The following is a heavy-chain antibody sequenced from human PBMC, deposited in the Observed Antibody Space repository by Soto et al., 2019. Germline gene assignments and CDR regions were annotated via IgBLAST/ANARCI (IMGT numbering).Heavy chain of an antibody. CDR1: GGSINSDNSF. Sequence: SETLSLTCSVSGGSINSDNSFWGWVRQSPGKGLEWIGSLYYGGSTFYNPSLKSRVTISLDTSKNQFSLRLTSVTAADTAIYYCARQLPVGATSWFDPWGQGTLDTVSS. CDR2: LYYGGST. J-gene: IGHJ5*02. D-gene: IGHD1-26*01. CDR3: ARQLPVGATSWFDP. V-gene: IGHV4-39*01.